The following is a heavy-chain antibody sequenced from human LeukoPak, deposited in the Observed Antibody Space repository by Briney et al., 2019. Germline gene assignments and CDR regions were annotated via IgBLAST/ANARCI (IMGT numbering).Heavy chain of an antibody. CDR1: GFTFSSYA. V-gene: IGHV3-30*04. J-gene: IGHJ4*02. D-gene: IGHD3-9*01. CDR2: ISFDGRNK. Sequence: GRSLRLSCAASGFTFSSYAMHWVRQAPGKGLEWMSFISFDGRNKYHADIVKGRFTISRDNSKNTLHLQMNSLRVEDTAVYYCARGDYDILTGSYWGQGTLVTV. CDR3: ARGDYDILTGSY.